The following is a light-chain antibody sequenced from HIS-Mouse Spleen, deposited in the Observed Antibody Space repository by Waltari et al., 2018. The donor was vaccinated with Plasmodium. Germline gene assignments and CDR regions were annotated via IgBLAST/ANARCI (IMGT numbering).Light chain of an antibody. CDR3: GADHGSGSNFIYV. CDR1: SGYSNYK. V-gene: IGLV9-49*01. CDR2: VGTGGIVG. Sequence: QPVLTQPPSASASLGASVTLTCPLSSGYSNYKVDWYQQRPGQGPRFVRRVGTGGIVGSKGDGIPDRFSVLGSGLNRYLTIKNIQEEDESDYHCGADHGSGSNFIYVFGTGTKVTVL. J-gene: IGLJ1*01.